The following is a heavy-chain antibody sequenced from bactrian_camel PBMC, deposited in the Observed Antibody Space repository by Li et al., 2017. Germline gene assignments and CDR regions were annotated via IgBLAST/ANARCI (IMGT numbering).Heavy chain of an antibody. J-gene: IGHJ4*01. CDR3: AKDYVDGLGIDS. Sequence: VQLVESGGGLVQPGGSLRLSCAASGFTFSNYAMGWVRQAPGKGLKWVSAINGGGGSTYYADSVKSRFTISRDNAKNTLYLQLNSLKTEDTAMYYCAKDYVDGLGIDSWGQGTQVTVS. CDR2: INGGGGST. V-gene: IGHV3S31*01. D-gene: IGHD5*01. CDR1: GFTFSNYA.